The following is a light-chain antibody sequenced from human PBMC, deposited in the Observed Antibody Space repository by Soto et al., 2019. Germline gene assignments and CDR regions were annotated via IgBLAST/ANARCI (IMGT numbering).Light chain of an antibody. Sequence: EMVRTKAPGTLSVSLGERATPSCRASQSISSNLAWYQQKPGQAPRLLIYGASTMATGIPARFSGSGSGPEFTLAISSLQSEDFAVYYCQQYSDWHPAFTFGPGTKVAIK. CDR3: QQYSDWHPAFT. CDR2: GAS. CDR1: QSISSN. V-gene: IGKV3-15*01. J-gene: IGKJ3*01.